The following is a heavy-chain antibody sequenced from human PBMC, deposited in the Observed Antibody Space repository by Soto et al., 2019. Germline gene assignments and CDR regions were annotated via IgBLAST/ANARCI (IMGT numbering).Heavy chain of an antibody. J-gene: IGHJ4*02. CDR2: IIPTFGTA. CDR1: GGTFSSYA. V-gene: IGHV1-69*13. CDR3: AIWSGYRWRFDY. Sequence: AASVKVSCKASGGTFSSYAISWVRQAPGQGLEWMGGIIPTFGTANYAQKFQGRVTITADESTSTAYMELSSLRSEDTAVYYCAIWSGYRWRFDYWGQGTLVTVSS. D-gene: IGHD3-3*01.